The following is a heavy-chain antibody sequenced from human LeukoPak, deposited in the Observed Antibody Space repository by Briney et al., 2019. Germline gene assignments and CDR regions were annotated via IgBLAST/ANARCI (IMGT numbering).Heavy chain of an antibody. D-gene: IGHD3-22*01. V-gene: IGHV3-53*01. Sequence: PGGSLRLPCAASGFTVSSNYMSWVRQAPGKGLEGGSVIYSGGSTYYADSVKGRFTISRDNSKHTLYLQTNSLRAEDTAVYYCARGSDYYDSSGSFEYWGQGTLVTVSS. CDR2: IYSGGST. CDR3: ARGSDYYDSSGSFEY. J-gene: IGHJ4*02. CDR1: GFTVSSNY.